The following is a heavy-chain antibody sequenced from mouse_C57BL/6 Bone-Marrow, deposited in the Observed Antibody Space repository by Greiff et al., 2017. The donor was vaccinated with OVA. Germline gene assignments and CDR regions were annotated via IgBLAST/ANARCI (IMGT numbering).Heavy chain of an antibody. D-gene: IGHD2-4*01. Sequence: VQLQQSGAELVRPGASVKLSCTASGFNIKDYYMHWVKQRPEQGLVWIGRIDPEDGDTDYAPKFQGKATMTADTSSNTAYLQLSSLTSEDTAVYYCTGGLRDWYFDVWGTGTTVTVSS. CDR1: GFNIKDYY. CDR2: IDPEDGDT. J-gene: IGHJ1*03. CDR3: TGGLRDWYFDV. V-gene: IGHV14-1*01.